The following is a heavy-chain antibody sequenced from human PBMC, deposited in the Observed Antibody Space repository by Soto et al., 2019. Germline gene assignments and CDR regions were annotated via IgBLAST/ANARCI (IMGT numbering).Heavy chain of an antibody. CDR2: TIPILDIT. Sequence: QVQLVQSGAEVKKPGSSVKVSCKASGGTFSSYSISWVRQAPGQGLEWLGRTIPILDITNYAQKFQGRVTITADKSTSTAYMELSSLRSEDTAVYYCASGHHVRGAIWFDPWGQGTLVTVSS. J-gene: IGHJ5*02. CDR1: GGTFSSYS. CDR3: ASGHHVRGAIWFDP. V-gene: IGHV1-69*02. D-gene: IGHD3-10*02.